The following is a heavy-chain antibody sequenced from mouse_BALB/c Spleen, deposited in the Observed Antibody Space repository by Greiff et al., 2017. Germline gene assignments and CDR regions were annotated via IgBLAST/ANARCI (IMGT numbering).Heavy chain of an antibody. CDR1: GYTFTDYA. V-gene: IGHV1-67*01. CDR2: ISTYYGDA. D-gene: IGHD1-1*01. J-gene: IGHJ2*01. Sequence: VQLQQSGPELVRPGVSVKISCKGSGYTFTDYAMPWVKQSHAKSLEWIGVISTYYGDASYNQKFKGKATMTVDKSSSTAYMELARLTSEDSAIYYCARITTAVAGDYFDYWGQGTTLTVSA. CDR3: ARITTAVAGDYFDY.